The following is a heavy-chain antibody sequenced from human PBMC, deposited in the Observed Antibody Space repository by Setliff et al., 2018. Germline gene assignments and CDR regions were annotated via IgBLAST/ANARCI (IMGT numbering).Heavy chain of an antibody. CDR3: ARGGYSYGTIMSY. D-gene: IGHD5-18*01. V-gene: IGHV4-38-2*01. J-gene: IGHJ4*02. CDR1: GYSISSGYY. Sequence: SETLSLTCAVSGYSISSGYYWGWIRQPPGKGLEWIGSIYSGSTYYNPSLKSRVTISVDTSKNQFSLKLSSVTAADTAVYYCARGGYSYGTIMSYWGQGTLVTVSS. CDR2: IYSGST.